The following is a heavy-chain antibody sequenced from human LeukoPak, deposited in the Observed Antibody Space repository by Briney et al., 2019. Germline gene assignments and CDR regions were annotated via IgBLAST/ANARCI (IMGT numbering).Heavy chain of an antibody. CDR1: GGSISSSNYY. D-gene: IGHD3-3*01. Sequence: SETLSLTCTVSGGSISSSNYYWSWIRQPPGKGLEWIGSVYYSGSTYYNPSLKSRVTISLDTSKNQFSLKLSSVTAADTAVYYCARWGRIAIFGVVIPHAVDIWGQGTMVIVSS. V-gene: IGHV4-39*07. CDR2: VYYSGST. CDR3: ARWGRIAIFGVVIPHAVDI. J-gene: IGHJ3*02.